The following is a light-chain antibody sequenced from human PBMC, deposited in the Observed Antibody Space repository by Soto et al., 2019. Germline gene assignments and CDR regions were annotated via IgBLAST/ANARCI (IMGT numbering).Light chain of an antibody. V-gene: IGKV3-15*01. Sequence: EIVMTQSPATLSVSPGERATLSCRASQSVSSNLAWYQQKPGQDPRLLIYGASTRTTGIPARFSGSGSGTEFTLTISSLQSEDFAFYYCQQYNNWPHAFGQETKLEIK. CDR1: QSVSSN. J-gene: IGKJ2*01. CDR3: QQYNNWPHA. CDR2: GAS.